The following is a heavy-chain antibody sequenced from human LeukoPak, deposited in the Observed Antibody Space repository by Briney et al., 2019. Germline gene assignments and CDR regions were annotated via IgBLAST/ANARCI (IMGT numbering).Heavy chain of an antibody. J-gene: IGHJ4*02. V-gene: IGHV5-51*01. CDR2: FYPGGSDT. D-gene: IGHD3-9*01. Sequence: GESLKISCKGSGYSFNTYWIAWVRQMPGKGLEGMCIFYPGGSDTRYSPSFQGQVTISADDSISTAYLHWSSLKASDTAMYYCARQADYNVLTGYFKGHLDYWGQGTLVTVSS. CDR3: ARQADYNVLTGYFKGHLDY. CDR1: GYSFNTYW.